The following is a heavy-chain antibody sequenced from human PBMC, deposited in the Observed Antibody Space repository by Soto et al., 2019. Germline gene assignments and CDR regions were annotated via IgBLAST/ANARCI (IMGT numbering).Heavy chain of an antibody. CDR3: ARVWFLDY. CDR1: GYTFTGYY. V-gene: IGHV1-2*04. Sequence: ASVKVSCKASGYTFTGYYMHWVRQAPGQGLEWMGWINPNSGGTNYAQKVQGWVTMTRDTSKSTVYLELSSLRGEDTAVYYCARVWFLDYWGQGTLVTVSS. CDR2: INPNSGGT. D-gene: IGHD2-21*01. J-gene: IGHJ4*02.